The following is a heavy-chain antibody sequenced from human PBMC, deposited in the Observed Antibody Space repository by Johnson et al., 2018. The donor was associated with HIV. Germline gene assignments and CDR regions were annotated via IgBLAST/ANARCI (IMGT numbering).Heavy chain of an antibody. CDR3: ARGKWLDAFDI. CDR1: GFTFSDAW. V-gene: IGHV3-66*01. D-gene: IGHD6-19*01. CDR2: IYSGGNT. Sequence: VQVVESGGGLVKPGGSLRVSCAASGFTFSDAWMSWVRQAPGKGLEWVSVIYSGGNTYYADSVQGRFSISRDNSKKPVYLQMNNLRAEDTAVYYCARGKWLDAFDIWGQGTMVTVSS. J-gene: IGHJ3*02.